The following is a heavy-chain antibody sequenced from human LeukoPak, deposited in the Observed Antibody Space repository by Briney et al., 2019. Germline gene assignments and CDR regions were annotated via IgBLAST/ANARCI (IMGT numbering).Heavy chain of an antibody. CDR2: ISGSGGST. V-gene: IGHV3-23*01. J-gene: IGHJ4*02. CDR1: GFTFSSYA. Sequence: GGSLRLSCAASGFTFSSYAMSWVRQAPGKGLEWVSAISGSGGSTYYADSVKGRFTISRDNSKNTLYLQMNSLRAEDTAVYYCARDRWVPGGRSGSVDYWGQGTLVTVYS. D-gene: IGHD3-3*01. CDR3: ARDRWVPGGRSGSVDY.